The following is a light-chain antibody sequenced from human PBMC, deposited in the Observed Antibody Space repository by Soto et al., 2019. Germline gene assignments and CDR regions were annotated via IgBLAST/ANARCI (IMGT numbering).Light chain of an antibody. CDR3: QSYDSSLSAF. CDR1: SSNIGAGYD. Sequence: QSALTQPPSVSGAPGQRVTISCTGSSSNIGAGYDVHWYQQLPGTAPKLLIYGNSNRPSGVPDRFSGSKSGTSASLAITGLQAEDEADYYCQSYDSSLSAFFGPVTKVTV. J-gene: IGLJ1*01. CDR2: GNS. V-gene: IGLV1-40*01.